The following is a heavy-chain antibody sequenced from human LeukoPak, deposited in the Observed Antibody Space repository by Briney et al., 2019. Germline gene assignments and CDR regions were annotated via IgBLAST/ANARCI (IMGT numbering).Heavy chain of an antibody. V-gene: IGHV4-59*01. J-gene: IGHJ3*02. Sequence: SETLSLTCTVSGGSISSYYWSWIRQPPGKGLEWIGYIYYSGSTNHNPSLKSRVTISVDTSKNQFSLKLSSVTAADTAVYYCAREYSSSWQRARGAFDIWGQGTMVTVSS. CDR1: GGSISSYY. CDR3: AREYSSSWQRARGAFDI. D-gene: IGHD6-13*01. CDR2: IYYSGST.